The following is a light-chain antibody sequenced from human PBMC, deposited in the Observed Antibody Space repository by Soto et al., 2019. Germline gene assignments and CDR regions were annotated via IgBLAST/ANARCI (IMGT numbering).Light chain of an antibody. CDR3: QSRT. V-gene: IGKV3-20*01. CDR2: GAS. CDR1: QSVSSSY. Sequence: DIVLTQSPGTLSLSPGERAPLSCRASQSVSSSYLAWYQQKPGQAPRLLIYGASSRATGIPDRFSGSGSGTDFTHAISRLEPEDYAVYYWQSRTFGQGTKVELK. J-gene: IGKJ1*01.